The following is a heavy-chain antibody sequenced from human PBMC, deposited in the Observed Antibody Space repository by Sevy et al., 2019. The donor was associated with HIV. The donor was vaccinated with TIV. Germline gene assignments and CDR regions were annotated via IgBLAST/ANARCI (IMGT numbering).Heavy chain of an antibody. Sequence: GGSLRLSCAASGFTFSSYAMHWVRQAPGKGLEWVAVISYDGSNKYYADSVKGRFTISRDNSKNTLYLQMNSLRAEDMAVYYCVRAEEPGYYYYYGMDVWGQGTTVTVSS. CDR2: ISYDGSNK. CDR1: GFTFSSYA. CDR3: VRAEEPGYYYYYGMDV. J-gene: IGHJ6*02. V-gene: IGHV3-30-3*01.